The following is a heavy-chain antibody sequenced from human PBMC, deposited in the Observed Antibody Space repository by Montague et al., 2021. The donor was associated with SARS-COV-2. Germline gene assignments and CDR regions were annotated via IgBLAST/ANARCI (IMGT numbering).Heavy chain of an antibody. Sequence: SETLSLTCSVSGGSITTYYWSWVRQPAGKGLEWIGRLSTSGSTNNNPSLKSRVTMSLDTSKNQVSLKLSSVTAADTAVYYCARDASSANSPANNWFDSWGQGTLVTVSS. CDR3: ARDASSANSPANNWFDS. J-gene: IGHJ5*01. CDR2: LSTSGST. CDR1: GGSITTYY. V-gene: IGHV4-4*07. D-gene: IGHD4/OR15-4a*01.